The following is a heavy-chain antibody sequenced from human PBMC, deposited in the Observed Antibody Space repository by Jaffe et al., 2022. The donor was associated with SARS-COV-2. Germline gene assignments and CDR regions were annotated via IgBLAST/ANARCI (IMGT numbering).Heavy chain of an antibody. Sequence: QVQLVQSGAEVKRPGASVKVSCRVSGSTLTELSMHWVRQSPGKGLEWMGGFDPEYGKIVYAQKFQGRVTMTEDTSTDTAYMELSSLKSEDTAVFFCASYSSGFHNWGQGTLVTVSS. CDR1: GSTLTELS. V-gene: IGHV1-24*01. J-gene: IGHJ4*02. CDR3: ASYSSGFHN. CDR2: FDPEYGKI. D-gene: IGHD6-19*01.